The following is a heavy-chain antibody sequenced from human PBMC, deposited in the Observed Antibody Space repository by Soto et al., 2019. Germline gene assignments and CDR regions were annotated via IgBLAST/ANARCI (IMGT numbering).Heavy chain of an antibody. CDR1: GFTFTSSA. Sequence: SVKVSCKASGFTFTSSAVQWVRQARGQRLEWIGWIVVGSGNTNYAQKFQERVTITRDMSTSTAYMELSSLRSEDTAVYYCAADPAYYDSSGYYIGYYYYGMDVWGQGTTVTVSS. CDR3: AADPAYYDSSGYYIGYYYYGMDV. CDR2: IVVGSGNT. J-gene: IGHJ6*02. D-gene: IGHD3-22*01. V-gene: IGHV1-58*01.